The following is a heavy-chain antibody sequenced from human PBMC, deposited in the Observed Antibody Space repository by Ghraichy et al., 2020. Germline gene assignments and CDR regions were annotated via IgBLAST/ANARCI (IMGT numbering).Heavy chain of an antibody. CDR2: INPNSGGT. CDR3: ARDYYDSSGYAEENWYFDL. V-gene: IGHV1-2*02. D-gene: IGHD3-22*01. Sequence: ASVKVSCKASGYTFTGYYMHWVRQAPGQGLEWMGWINPNSGGTNYAQKFQGRVTMTRDTSISTAYMELSRLRSDDTAVYYCARDYYDSSGYAEENWYFDLWGRGTLVTVSS. CDR1: GYTFTGYY. J-gene: IGHJ2*01.